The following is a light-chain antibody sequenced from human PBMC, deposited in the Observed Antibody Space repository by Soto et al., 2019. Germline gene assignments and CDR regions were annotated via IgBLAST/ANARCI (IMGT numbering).Light chain of an antibody. J-gene: IGLJ2*01. CDR1: SSNIGSNT. Sequence: QSVLTQPPSASGTPGQRVTISCSGSSSNIGSNTVNWYQHLPGTAPKLLIYSNNQRPSGVPDRFSGSKAGTSASLAISGRQSEDEDDYYCAAWDDRLNGYVVLGGLTKVTVL. CDR3: AAWDDRLNGYVV. V-gene: IGLV1-44*01. CDR2: SNN.